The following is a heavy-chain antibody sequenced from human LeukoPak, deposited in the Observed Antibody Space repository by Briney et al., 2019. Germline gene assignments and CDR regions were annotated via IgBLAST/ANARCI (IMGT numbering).Heavy chain of an antibody. CDR1: GFTFSSDG. J-gene: IGHJ5*02. D-gene: IGHD2-2*01. CDR3: ARDDCSSIGCYHNWFDL. V-gene: IGHV3-7*01. CDR2: IKQDGSEK. Sequence: GGSLRISCAASGFTFSSDGMNWVRQAPGKGLEWVANIKQDGSEKYYVDSVKGRFTISRDNAKNSLYLQMNSLRAEDTAVYYCARDDCSSIGCYHNWFDLWGQGTLVTVSS.